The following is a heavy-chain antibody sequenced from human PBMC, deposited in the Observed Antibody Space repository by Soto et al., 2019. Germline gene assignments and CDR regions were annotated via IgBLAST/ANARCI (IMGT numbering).Heavy chain of an antibody. V-gene: IGHV3-7*05. J-gene: IGHJ6*02. CDR2: IKQDGSEK. Sequence: EVQLVESGGGLVQPGGSLRLSCAASGFTFSSYWMSWVRQAPGKGLEWVANIKQDGSEKYYVDSVKGRFTISRDNAKNSLYLQMNSLRAEDTAVYYCARVADYGDTGYYYYGMDVWGQGTTVTVSS. D-gene: IGHD4-17*01. CDR1: GFTFSSYW. CDR3: ARVADYGDTGYYYYGMDV.